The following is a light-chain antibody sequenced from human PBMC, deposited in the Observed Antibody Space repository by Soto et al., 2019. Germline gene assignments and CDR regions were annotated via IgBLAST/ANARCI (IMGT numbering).Light chain of an antibody. V-gene: IGKV3-20*01. CDR1: QSVSSSY. Sequence: EIVLTQSPGTLSLSPGERATLSCRASQSVSSSYLAWYQQKPGQAPRLLMYGASSRATGIPDRFSGSGSGTDFTLTISRLEPEDFAVYYCQQYGSSPRTFGQGTQLDI. CDR3: QQYGSSPRT. J-gene: IGKJ1*01. CDR2: GAS.